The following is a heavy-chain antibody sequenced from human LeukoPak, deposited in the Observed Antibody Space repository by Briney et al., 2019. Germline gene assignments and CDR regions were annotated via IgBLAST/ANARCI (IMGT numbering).Heavy chain of an antibody. J-gene: IGHJ4*02. Sequence: GGSLRLSCAASGFSFSDYWMSWVRQAPGKGLEWVANIKQDGSEKNYVDSVKGRFTISRDNAKNSLSLQMISLRAEDTAVYYCARDSHYDSSGYLDYWGQGTLVTVSS. CDR1: GFSFSDYW. CDR3: ARDSHYDSSGYLDY. D-gene: IGHD3-22*01. CDR2: IKQDGSEK. V-gene: IGHV3-7*01.